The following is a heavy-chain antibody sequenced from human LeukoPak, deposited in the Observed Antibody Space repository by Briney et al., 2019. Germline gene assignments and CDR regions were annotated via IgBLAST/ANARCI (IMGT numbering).Heavy chain of an antibody. J-gene: IGHJ4*02. CDR2: IYHSGST. CDR3: ARRTVGATVFDY. D-gene: IGHD1-26*01. Sequence: PSETLSLTCAVSGGSISSYYWSRIRQPPGKGLEWIGYIYHSGSTDYNPSLKSRVTISVDTSKNQFSLKLSSVTAADTAVYYCARRTVGATVFDYWGQGALVTVSS. V-gene: IGHV4-59*08. CDR1: GGSISSYY.